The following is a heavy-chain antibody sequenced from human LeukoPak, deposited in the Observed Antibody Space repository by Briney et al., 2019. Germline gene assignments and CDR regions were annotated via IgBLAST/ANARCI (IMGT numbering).Heavy chain of an antibody. CDR1: GGSISSYY. J-gene: IGHJ6*03. V-gene: IGHV4-59*01. CDR3: ARARYYYGSGQAYYYYYMDV. Sequence: PSETLSLTCTVSGGSISSYYWSWIRQPPGKGLEWIGYIYYSGSTNYNPSLKSRVTISVDTSKNQFSLKLSSVTAADTAVYYCARARYYYGSGQAYYYYYMDVWGKGTTVTISS. D-gene: IGHD3-10*01. CDR2: IYYSGST.